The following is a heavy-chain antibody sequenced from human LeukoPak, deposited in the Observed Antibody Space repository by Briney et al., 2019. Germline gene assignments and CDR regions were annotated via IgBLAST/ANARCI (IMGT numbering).Heavy chain of an antibody. CDR2: ISSSGSTI. V-gene: IGHV3-11*01. Sequence: LSLTCTVSGGSISGTDLYWGWIRQAPGKGLEWVSYISSSGSTIYYADSVKGRFTISRDNAKNSLYLQMNSLRAEDTAVYYCARGPIVGATFVGYWGQGTLVTVSS. J-gene: IGHJ4*02. CDR1: GGSISGTDLY. CDR3: ARGPIVGATFVGY. D-gene: IGHD1-26*01.